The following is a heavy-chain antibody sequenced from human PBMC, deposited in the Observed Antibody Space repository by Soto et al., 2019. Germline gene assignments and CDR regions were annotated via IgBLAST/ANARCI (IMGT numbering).Heavy chain of an antibody. J-gene: IGHJ4*02. V-gene: IGHV4-4*02. Sequence: PSETLSLTCAVSGGSISSSNWWSWVRQPPGKGLEWIGEIYHSGSTNYNPSLKSRVTISVDKSENQFSLKLSSVTAADTAVYYCARAMWLVLDYWGQGTLVTVSS. CDR3: ARAMWLVLDY. CDR2: IYHSGST. CDR1: GGSISSSNW. D-gene: IGHD6-19*01.